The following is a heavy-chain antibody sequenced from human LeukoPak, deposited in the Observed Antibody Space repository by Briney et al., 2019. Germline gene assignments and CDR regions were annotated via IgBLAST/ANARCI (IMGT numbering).Heavy chain of an antibody. V-gene: IGHV4-38-2*02. CDR2: IYHSGST. J-gene: IGHJ2*01. D-gene: IGHD6-19*01. Sequence: SETLSHTCTVSGYSISSGYYWGWIRQPPGKGLEWIGSIYHSGSTYYNPSLKSRVTISVDTSKNQFSLKLSSVTAADTAVYYCVRDRGSGWYPDWYFDLWGRGTLVTVSS. CDR3: VRDRGSGWYPDWYFDL. CDR1: GYSISSGYY.